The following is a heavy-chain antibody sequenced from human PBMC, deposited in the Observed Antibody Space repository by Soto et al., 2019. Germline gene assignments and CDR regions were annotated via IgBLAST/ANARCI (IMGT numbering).Heavy chain of an antibody. V-gene: IGHV4-34*01. CDR1: GGSFSGYY. J-gene: IGHJ6*03. CDR2: INHSGST. D-gene: IGHD3-9*01. CDR3: ARTVLGPDLLADSFVDYYYYMDV. Sequence: SETLSLTCAVYGGSFSGYYWSWIRQPPGKGLEWIGEINHSGSTNYNPSIKSRVTISIDTSKNQFSLMLSSVTAADTAVYFCARTVLGPDLLADSFVDYYYYMDVWGQGTTVTVSS.